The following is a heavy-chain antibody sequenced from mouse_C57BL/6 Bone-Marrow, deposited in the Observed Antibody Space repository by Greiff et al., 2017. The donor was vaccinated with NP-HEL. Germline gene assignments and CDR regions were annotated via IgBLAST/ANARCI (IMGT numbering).Heavy chain of an antibody. J-gene: IGHJ3*01. CDR1: GYTFTSYG. CDR3: ARIYSNYWFAY. V-gene: IGHV1-81*01. D-gene: IGHD2-5*01. Sequence: QVQLQQSGAELARPGASVKLSCKASGYTFTSYGISWVKQRTGQGLEWIGEIYPRSGNPYYNEKFKGKATLTADKSSSTAYMELRSLTSEDSAVYFCARIYSNYWFAYWGQGTLVTVSA. CDR2: IYPRSGNP.